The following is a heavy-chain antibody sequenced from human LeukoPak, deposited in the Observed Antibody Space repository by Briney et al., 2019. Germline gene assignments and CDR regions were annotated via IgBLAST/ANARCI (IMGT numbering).Heavy chain of an antibody. J-gene: IGHJ4*02. D-gene: IGHD3-22*01. CDR1: GFTFSSYE. V-gene: IGHV3-48*03. CDR2: ISSSGSTI. Sequence: GGSLRLSCAASGFTFSSYEMNWVRQAPGKGLEWVSYISSSGSTIYYADSVKGRFTISRDNAKNSLYLQMNSLRAEDTAVYYCAREKRPPHHYDSSGYEYWGQGTLVTVSS. CDR3: AREKRPPHHYDSSGYEY.